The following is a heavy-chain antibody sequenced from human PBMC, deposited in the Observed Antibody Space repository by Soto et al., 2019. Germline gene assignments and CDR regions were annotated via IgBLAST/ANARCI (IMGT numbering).Heavy chain of an antibody. V-gene: IGHV3-74*01. CDR3: QLGIWSPVEY. CDR2: INSDGTTT. CDR1: GFTISSHW. Sequence: EVQLVESGGGLVQPGGSLRLSCVASGFTISSHWMHWVREVPGKGLVCVSRINSDGTTTNYADSVKGRFTISRDNAKNTVYLQMNSLRVEDTAVYYCQLGIWSPVEYWGQGTLVTVSS. J-gene: IGHJ4*02. D-gene: IGHD3-16*01.